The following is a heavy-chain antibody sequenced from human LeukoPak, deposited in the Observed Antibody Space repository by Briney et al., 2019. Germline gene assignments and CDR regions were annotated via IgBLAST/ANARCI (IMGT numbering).Heavy chain of an antibody. J-gene: IGHJ6*03. V-gene: IGHV3-48*03. Sequence: PGGSLRLSCAASGFTFSSYEMNWVRQAPGKGLEWVSYISSSGSTIYYADSVKGRFTISRDNAKNSLYLQMNSLRTEDTALYYCAKGPQGFSYMDVWGKGTTVTVSS. CDR1: GFTFSSYE. CDR2: ISSSGSTI. CDR3: AKGPQGFSYMDV.